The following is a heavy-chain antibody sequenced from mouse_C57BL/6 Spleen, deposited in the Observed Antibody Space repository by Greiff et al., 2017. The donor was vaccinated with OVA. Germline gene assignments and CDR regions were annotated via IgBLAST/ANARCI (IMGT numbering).Heavy chain of an antibody. CDR2: IYPGDGDT. V-gene: IGHV1-80*01. CDR1: GYAFSSYW. D-gene: IGHD3-2*02. Sequence: VQLQQSGAELVKPGASVKISCKASGYAFSSYWMNWVKQRPGKGLEWIGQIYPGDGDTNYNGKFKGKATLTADKSSSTAYMQLSSLTSEDSAVYFCASRDSSVPPWFAYWGKGTLVTVAA. CDR3: ASRDSSVPPWFAY. J-gene: IGHJ3*01.